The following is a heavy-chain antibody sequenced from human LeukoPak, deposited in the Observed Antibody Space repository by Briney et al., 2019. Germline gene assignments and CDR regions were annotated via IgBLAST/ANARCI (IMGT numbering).Heavy chain of an antibody. D-gene: IGHD6-19*01. V-gene: IGHV3-9*03. CDR2: ISWNSGIM. CDR3: AKDYRAVAGTGGAFDY. J-gene: IGHJ4*02. CDR1: GFTFDDYA. Sequence: PGGSLRLSCAASGFTFDDYAMHWVRQAPGKGLEWASGISWNSGIMVYADSVKGRFTISRDNAKHSLYLQMNSLRAEDMALYYCAKDYRAVAGTGGAFDYWGQGTLVTVSS.